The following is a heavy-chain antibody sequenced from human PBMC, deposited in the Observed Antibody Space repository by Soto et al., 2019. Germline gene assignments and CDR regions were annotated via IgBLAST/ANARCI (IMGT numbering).Heavy chain of an antibody. Sequence: LRLSCAASGFTFSSYSMNWVRQAPGKGLEWVSSISSSSSYIYYADSVKGRFTISRDNAKNSLYLQMNSLRAEDTAVYYCARAAVVATIRGGFDPWGQATLVTVS. D-gene: IGHD5-12*01. CDR1: GFTFSSYS. CDR3: ARAAVVATIRGGFDP. V-gene: IGHV3-21*01. J-gene: IGHJ5*02. CDR2: ISSSSSYI.